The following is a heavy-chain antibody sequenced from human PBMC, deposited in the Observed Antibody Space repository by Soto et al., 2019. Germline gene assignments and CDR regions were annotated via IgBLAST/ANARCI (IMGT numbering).Heavy chain of an antibody. D-gene: IGHD6-13*01. V-gene: IGHV1-2*04. CDR3: ARDGLAAAPYYYYYYGMDV. CDR2: INPNSGGT. CDR1: GYTFTGYY. J-gene: IGHJ6*02. Sequence: ASVKVSCKASGYTFTGYYMHWVRQAPGQGLDWMGWINPNSGGTNYAQKFQGWVTMTRDTSISTAYMELSRLRSDDTAVYYCARDGLAAAPYYYYYYGMDVWGQGTTVTVSS.